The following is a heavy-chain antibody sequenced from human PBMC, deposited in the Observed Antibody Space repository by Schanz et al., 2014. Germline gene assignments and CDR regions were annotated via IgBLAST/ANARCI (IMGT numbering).Heavy chain of an antibody. J-gene: IGHJ3*02. CDR3: ARGGRGGYPGRAFDI. CDR1: GFTFSSYA. CDR2: TSSDGSLK. D-gene: IGHD5-12*01. Sequence: QVQLVESGGGVVQPGRSLRLSCAASGFTFSSYAVHWVRQAPDKGLVWVAVTSSDGSLKYYADSVKGRFTISRDNSRAPVYLQMNSLGGENTVVYYGARGGRGGYPGRAFDIGGQGTMVTASS. V-gene: IGHV3-30*04.